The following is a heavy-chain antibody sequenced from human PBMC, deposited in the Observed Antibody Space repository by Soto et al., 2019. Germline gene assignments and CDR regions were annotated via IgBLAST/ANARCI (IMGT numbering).Heavy chain of an antibody. V-gene: IGHV4-59*01. CDR3: SRPNQGDYAFDI. CDR1: GGSISNYY. J-gene: IGHJ3*02. Sequence: QVQLQESGPGLVKPSETLSLTCTVSGGSISNYYWSWIRQPPGEGLEWIGYISNSGSTKYNPSLNSRVTISVDTSQSQISLRLTSATAADTAVYFCSRPNQGDYAFDIWGQGTLVTVSS. D-gene: IGHD2-21*02. CDR2: ISNSGST.